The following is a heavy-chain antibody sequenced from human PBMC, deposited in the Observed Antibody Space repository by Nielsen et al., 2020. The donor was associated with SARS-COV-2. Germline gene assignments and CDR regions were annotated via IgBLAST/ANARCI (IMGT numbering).Heavy chain of an antibody. CDR2: INSDSGNT. CDR3: ARSRGCSATSCFFDY. CDR1: GYTFTAYA. V-gene: IGHV1-3*04. J-gene: IGHJ4*01. D-gene: IGHD2-2*01. Sequence: SVQVSCNASGYTFTAYAIHWVRQDPGHRLEWLGWINSDSGNTKYSQKFRGRVTITRDTSASTAYMELSGLSSEDTAVYYCARSRGCSATSCFFDYWGQGALVTVSS.